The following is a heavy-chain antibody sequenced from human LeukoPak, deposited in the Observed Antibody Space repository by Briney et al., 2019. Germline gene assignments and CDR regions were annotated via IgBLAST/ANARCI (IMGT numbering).Heavy chain of an antibody. J-gene: IGHJ5*02. CDR3: ARDNLTPIGSSWYCWFDP. Sequence: GSVTVSFKASGYTFTSYGISLVRQAPGQGLAGMGWISAYNGNTNYAQKLQGRVTMTTDTSTSTAYMELRSLRSDDTAVYYCARDNLTPIGSSWYCWFDPWGQGTLVTVSS. CDR2: ISAYNGNT. D-gene: IGHD6-13*01. CDR1: GYTFTSYG. V-gene: IGHV1-18*01.